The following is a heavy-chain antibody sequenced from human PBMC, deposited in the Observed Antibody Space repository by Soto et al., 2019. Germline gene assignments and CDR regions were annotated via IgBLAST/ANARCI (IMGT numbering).Heavy chain of an antibody. V-gene: IGHV3-21*01. J-gene: IGHJ4*02. CDR1: GFTFSTYS. Sequence: EVQLVESGGGLVKPGGSLRLCCAASGFTFSTYSMNWVRQAPGKGLEWVAAISSASLYIYYADSLKGRFTISRDNAKNSLYLQMNSLRAEDTAVYYCARVAVPGFYGTGSYVNWDQGTLVTVSS. D-gene: IGHD3-10*01. CDR3: ARVAVPGFYGTGSYVN. CDR2: ISSASLYI.